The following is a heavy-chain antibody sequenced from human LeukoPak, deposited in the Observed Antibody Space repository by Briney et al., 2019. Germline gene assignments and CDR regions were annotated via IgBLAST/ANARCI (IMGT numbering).Heavy chain of an antibody. J-gene: IGHJ4*02. V-gene: IGHV3-49*04. Sequence: PGRSLRLSCTGSGFTFGDYSMNWVRQAPGKGLEWVAFIRSKARGGTTEYAASVKGRFTFSRDDSRSVAYLQMNNLRTEDTAVYYCARDQVCYDFWSAYWGQGTLVTVSS. CDR1: GFTFGDYS. D-gene: IGHD3-3*01. CDR2: IRSKARGGTT. CDR3: ARDQVCYDFWSAY.